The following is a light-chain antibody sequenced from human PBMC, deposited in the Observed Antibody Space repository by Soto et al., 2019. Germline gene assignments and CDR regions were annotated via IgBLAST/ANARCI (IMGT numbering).Light chain of an antibody. Sequence: EFVLTQSPATLSLSPGERATLSCRASQSVSSYLAWYQQKPGQAPRLLIYDASNRATGIPARFSGTGSGTDLTLTINNLEPEDFAVYYCQVRTNWSIAFGRGTRLETK. CDR3: QVRTNWSIA. V-gene: IGKV3-11*01. CDR2: DAS. J-gene: IGKJ5*01. CDR1: QSVSSY.